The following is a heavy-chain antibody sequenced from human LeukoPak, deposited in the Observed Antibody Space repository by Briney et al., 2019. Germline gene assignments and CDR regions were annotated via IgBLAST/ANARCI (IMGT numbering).Heavy chain of an antibody. CDR2: TSSDLNVK. D-gene: IGHD3-10*01. CDR1: GFTFSNHW. J-gene: IGHJ4*02. V-gene: IGHV3-30*03. Sequence: GGSLRLSCAASGFTFSNHWMGWVRQAPGKGLEWVAVTSSDLNVKLYADSVKGRFTISRDNSRSTLYLQMNSLRPEDTAIYYCAREGYYGSGSPPSLYFDYWGQGTLVTVSS. CDR3: AREGYYGSGSPPSLYFDY.